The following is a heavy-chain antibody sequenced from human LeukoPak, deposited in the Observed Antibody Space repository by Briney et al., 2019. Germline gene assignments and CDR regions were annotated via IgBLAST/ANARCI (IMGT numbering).Heavy chain of an antibody. CDR3: ARGGYYGSGSEVNYYYGMDV. CDR2: IYYSGST. Sequence: SETLSLTCTVSGGSVSSGSYYWSWIRQPPGKGLEWIGYIYYSGSTNYNPSLKSRVTISVDTSKNQFSLKLSSVTAADTAVYYCARGGYYGSGSEVNYYYGMDVWGQGTTVTVSS. D-gene: IGHD3-10*01. V-gene: IGHV4-61*01. J-gene: IGHJ6*02. CDR1: GGSVSSGSYY.